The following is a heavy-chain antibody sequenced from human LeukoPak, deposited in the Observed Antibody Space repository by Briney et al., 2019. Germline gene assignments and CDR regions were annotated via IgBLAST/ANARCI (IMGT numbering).Heavy chain of an antibody. V-gene: IGHV4-4*07. CDR2: IYTSGST. CDR3: AREYYYDSSGYYNYYYGMDV. D-gene: IGHD3-22*01. CDR1: GGSISSYY. Sequence: SETLSLTCTVSGGSISSYYWSWIRQPAGKGLEWIGRIYTSGSTNYNPSLKSRVTMSVDTSKNQFSLKLSSVTAADTAVYYCAREYYYDSSGYYNYYYGMDVWGQGTTVTVSS. J-gene: IGHJ6*02.